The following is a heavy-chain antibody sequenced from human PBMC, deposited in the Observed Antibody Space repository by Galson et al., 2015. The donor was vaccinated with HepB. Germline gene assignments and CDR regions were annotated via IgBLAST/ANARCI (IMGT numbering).Heavy chain of an antibody. Sequence: SLRLSCAGSGFNSSIFWMSWVRQAPGTGLEWVANIKQAGREKYYVGPVKGRFTISRDNAGNSLYLQMNSLRGEDTALYYCARSSGGYFDAWGQGILVTVSS. CDR1: GFNSSIFW. D-gene: IGHD1-26*01. V-gene: IGHV3-7*01. J-gene: IGHJ4*02. CDR3: ARSSGGYFDA. CDR2: IKQAGREK.